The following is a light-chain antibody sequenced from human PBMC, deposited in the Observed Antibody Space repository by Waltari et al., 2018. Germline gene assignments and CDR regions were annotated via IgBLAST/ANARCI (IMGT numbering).Light chain of an antibody. V-gene: IGLV2-23*01. CDR3: CSFAGSSPHVV. J-gene: IGLJ2*01. Sequence: QSALTQPASVSGSPGQSITISCTGTSSDVGNYNLVSWYQLHPGKAPKLIIYESTKRPSGVSSRFSGSKSGNTASLTISGLQAEDEADYYCCSFAGSSPHVVFGGGTKLTVL. CDR2: EST. CDR1: SSDVGNYNL.